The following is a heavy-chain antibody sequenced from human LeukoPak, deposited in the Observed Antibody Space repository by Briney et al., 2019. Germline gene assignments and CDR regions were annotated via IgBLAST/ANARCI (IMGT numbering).Heavy chain of an antibody. Sequence: ASVKVSCKASGYTFTSYYMHWVRQAPGQGLEWMGIINPSGGSTSYAQKFQGRVTMTRDTSTSTVYMELSSLRSEDTAVYYCARDSPGQYCSSTSCYSYYGMDVWGKGTTVTVSS. D-gene: IGHD2-2*02. V-gene: IGHV1-46*01. CDR2: INPSGGST. CDR1: GYTFTSYY. CDR3: ARDSPGQYCSSTSCYSYYGMDV. J-gene: IGHJ6*04.